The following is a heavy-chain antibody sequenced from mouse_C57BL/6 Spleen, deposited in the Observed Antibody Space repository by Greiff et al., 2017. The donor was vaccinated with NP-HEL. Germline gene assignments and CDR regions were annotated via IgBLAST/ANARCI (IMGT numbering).Heavy chain of an antibody. V-gene: IGHV3-6*01. J-gene: IGHJ1*03. Sequence: EVQLQQSGPGLVKPSQSLSLTCSVTGYSITSGYYWNWIRQFPGNKLEWMGYISYDGSNNYNPSLKNRISITRDTSKNQFFLKLNSVTTEDTATYYCARGPYYWYFDVWGTGTTVTVSS. CDR1: GYSITSGYY. CDR2: ISYDGSN. CDR3: ARGPYYWYFDV.